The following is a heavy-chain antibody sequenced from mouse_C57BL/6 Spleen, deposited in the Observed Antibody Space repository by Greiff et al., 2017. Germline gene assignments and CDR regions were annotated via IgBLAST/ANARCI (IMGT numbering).Heavy chain of an antibody. V-gene: IGHV1-69*01. Sequence: QVQLQQPGAELVMPGASVKLSCKASGYTFTSYWMHWVKQRPGQGLEWIGEIDPSDSYTNYNQKFKGKSTLTVDKSSSTAYMQLSSLTSEDSAVYYCARSEVGLWYFDVWGTGTTVTVSS. J-gene: IGHJ1*03. D-gene: IGHD4-1*01. CDR1: GYTFTSYW. CDR2: IDPSDSYT. CDR3: ARSEVGLWYFDV.